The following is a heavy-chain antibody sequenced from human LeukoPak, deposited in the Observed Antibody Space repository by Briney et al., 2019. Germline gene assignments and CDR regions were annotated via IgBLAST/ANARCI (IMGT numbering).Heavy chain of an antibody. J-gene: IGHJ4*02. CDR3: AKRGVVIRVILVGFHKEAYYFDS. V-gene: IGHV3-23*01. CDR1: GITLSNYG. CDR2: ISDRGGTT. D-gene: IGHD3-22*01. Sequence: GGSLRLPCAVSGITLSNYGMSWVRQAPGKGLEWVAGISDRGGTTKYADSVKGRFTISRDNPKNTLYLQMNSLRVEDTAVYFCAKRGVVIRVILVGFHKEAYYFDSWGQGALVTVSS.